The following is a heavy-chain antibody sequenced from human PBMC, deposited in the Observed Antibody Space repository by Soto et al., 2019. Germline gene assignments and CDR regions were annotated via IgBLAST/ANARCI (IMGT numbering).Heavy chain of an antibody. CDR3: ARAPSYYGSGSYYYFDY. Sequence: GGSLRLSCAASGFTFSSSSMNWVRQAPGGGLEWVSSISGTSDYISYADSVKGRFTISRDNAMNSLFLQMNSLRAEDTAVYFCARAPSYYGSGSYYYFDYWGQGA. V-gene: IGHV3-21*01. J-gene: IGHJ4*02. D-gene: IGHD3-10*01. CDR2: ISGTSDYI. CDR1: GFTFSSSS.